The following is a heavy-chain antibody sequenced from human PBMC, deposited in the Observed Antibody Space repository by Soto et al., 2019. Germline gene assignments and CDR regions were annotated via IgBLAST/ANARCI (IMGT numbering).Heavy chain of an antibody. V-gene: IGHV3-23*01. CDR3: AKVPKREYSGYETTYLY. D-gene: IGHD5-12*01. CDR2: ISGSGSST. J-gene: IGHJ4*02. Sequence: GGSLRLSCAASGFTFSSYAMSWVRQAPGKGLEWVSAISGSGSSTYYADSVKGRFTISRDNSKNTLYLQMNSLRAEDTALYYCAKVPKREYSGYETTYLYWGQGTLVTVSS. CDR1: GFTFSSYA.